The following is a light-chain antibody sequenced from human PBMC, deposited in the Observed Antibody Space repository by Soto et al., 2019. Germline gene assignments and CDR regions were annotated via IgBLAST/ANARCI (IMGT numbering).Light chain of an antibody. Sequence: EILLTQSPGTLSLSPGETATLSCRASQSVTSTYLAWYQQRPGQSPRHIIYGGSTRATGFPDRFSGGGSGTDFPLAISRLEPEDSAVYYCHCQQFDSSRIYSFGQGTKLEI. CDR3: QQFDSSRIYS. V-gene: IGKV3-20*01. CDR2: GGS. J-gene: IGKJ2*03. CDR1: QSVTSTY.